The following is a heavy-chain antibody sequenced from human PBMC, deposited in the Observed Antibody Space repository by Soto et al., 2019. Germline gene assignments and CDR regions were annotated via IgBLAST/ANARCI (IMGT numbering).Heavy chain of an antibody. D-gene: IGHD6-19*01. J-gene: IGHJ6*03. V-gene: IGHV5-10-1*01. CDR1: GYSFTSYW. CDR3: ARQEVAVAGSPLYYYMDV. Sequence: GESLKISCKGSGYSFTSYWISWVRQMPGKGLEWMGRIDPSDSYTNYSPSFQGHVTTSADKSISTAYLQWSSLKASDTAMYYCARQEVAVAGSPLYYYMDVWGKGTTVTVSS. CDR2: IDPSDSYT.